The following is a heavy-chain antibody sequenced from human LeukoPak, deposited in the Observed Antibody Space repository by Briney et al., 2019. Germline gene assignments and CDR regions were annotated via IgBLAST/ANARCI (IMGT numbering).Heavy chain of an antibody. D-gene: IGHD6-13*01. CDR3: ARSYGYSSSWYGSDWFDP. CDR1: GGSFSGYY. Sequence: PSETLSLTCAVYGGSFSGYYWSWIRQPPGKGLEWIGEINHSGSTNYNPSLKSRVTISVDTSKNQFSLKLSSVTAADTAVYYCARSYGYSSSWYGSDWFDPWGQGTLVTVSS. J-gene: IGHJ5*02. CDR2: INHSGST. V-gene: IGHV4-34*01.